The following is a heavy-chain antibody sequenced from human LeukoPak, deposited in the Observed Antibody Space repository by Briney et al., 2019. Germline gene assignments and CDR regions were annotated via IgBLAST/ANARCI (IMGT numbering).Heavy chain of an antibody. Sequence: GGSLRLSCAASGFTFSSYAMSWVRQAPGKGLEWVSAISGSGGSTYYADSVEGRFTISRDNSKNTLYLQMNSLRAEDTAVYYCAKDQGGYCSSTSCRRGSGYWGQGTLVTVPS. CDR3: AKDQGGYCSSTSCRRGSGY. V-gene: IGHV3-23*01. CDR2: ISGSGGST. D-gene: IGHD2-2*01. CDR1: GFTFSSYA. J-gene: IGHJ4*02.